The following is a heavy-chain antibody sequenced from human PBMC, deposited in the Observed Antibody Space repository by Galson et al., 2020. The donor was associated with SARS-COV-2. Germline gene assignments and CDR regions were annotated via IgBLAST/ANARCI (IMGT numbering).Heavy chain of an antibody. J-gene: IGHJ2*01. Sequence: ASETLSLTCAVSGGSISSGGYSWSWIRQPPGKGLEWIGYIYHSGSTYYNPSLKSRVTISVDRSKNQFSLKLSSVTAADTAVYYCARASWSTWYFDLWGRDTLVTVSS. CDR2: IYHSGST. D-gene: IGHD6-13*01. V-gene: IGHV4-30-2*01. CDR1: GGSISSGGYS. CDR3: ARASWSTWYFDL.